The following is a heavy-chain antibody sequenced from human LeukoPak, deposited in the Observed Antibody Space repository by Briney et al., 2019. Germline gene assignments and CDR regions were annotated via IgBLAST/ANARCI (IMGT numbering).Heavy chain of an antibody. V-gene: IGHV4-59*01. J-gene: IGHJ4*02. CDR2: IHYSGST. D-gene: IGHD3-22*01. CDR1: NGSINGYY. Sequence: SETLSLTRTVSNGSINGYYWSWIRQPPGKGLEWIGYIHYSGSTNYNPSLKSRVTISVDTSKNQFSLKLSPVTAADTAVYYCARSASYDRTGYSYVDYWGQGTLVTVSS. CDR3: ARSASYDRTGYSYVDY.